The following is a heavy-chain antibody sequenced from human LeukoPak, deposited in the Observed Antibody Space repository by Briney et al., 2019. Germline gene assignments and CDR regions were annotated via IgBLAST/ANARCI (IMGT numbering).Heavy chain of an antibody. Sequence: PGGSLRLSCAASGFTFSNCSMNWVRQAPGTGLEWVSSISSSSSYIYYADSVKGRFTISRDNAKNSLYLQMNSLRAEDTAVYYCVRDLGNFGSGTSYYDYWGQGTLVTVSS. CDR2: ISSSSSYI. D-gene: IGHD3-10*01. CDR1: GFTFSNCS. V-gene: IGHV3-21*01. CDR3: VRDLGNFGSGTSYYDY. J-gene: IGHJ4*02.